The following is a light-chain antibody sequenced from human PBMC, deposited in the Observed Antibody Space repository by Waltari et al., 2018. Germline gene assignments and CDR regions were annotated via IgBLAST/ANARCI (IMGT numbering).Light chain of an antibody. CDR1: QSISTN. V-gene: IGKV3-15*01. CDR2: DTS. Sequence: EIVMTQSPATLSMSPGERATLSCRASQSISTNLAWYQQRPGQAPRLLIYDTSTRATGIPVKFSGSGSGTEFTLTISDLQPEDFAAYYCQQYNNWPPLYTFGQGTKLDIK. CDR3: QQYNNWPPLYT. J-gene: IGKJ2*01.